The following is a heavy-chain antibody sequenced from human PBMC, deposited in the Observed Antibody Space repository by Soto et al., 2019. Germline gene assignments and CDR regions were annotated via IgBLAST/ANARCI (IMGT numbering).Heavy chain of an antibody. J-gene: IGHJ4*02. D-gene: IGHD3-3*01. CDR1: GGSVSTPIW. CDR3: ARAQRGSGYYGKTFAY. CDR2: IYHSGST. V-gene: IGHV4-4*02. Sequence: NPSETLSLTCGVSGGSVSTPIWWSWVRQPPGKGLEWIGEIYHSGSTNYNPSLKSRVTISVDTSKNQFSLKLSSVTAADTAVYYCARAQRGSGYYGKTFAYWGQGTPVTVSS.